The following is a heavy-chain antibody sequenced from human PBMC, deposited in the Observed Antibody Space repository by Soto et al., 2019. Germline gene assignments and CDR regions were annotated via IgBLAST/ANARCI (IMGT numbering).Heavy chain of an antibody. CDR1: GFLVNSAY. CDR3: AKSVSSFACRY. CDR2: INSDGST. Sequence: EVQLVESGGGLIPPGGSLRLSCAASGFLVNSAYMTWVRQAPGKGLEWLSMINSDGSTLYAESVKGRFTISRDNSKNTLDLQMHSLRAEDTAMYYCAKSVSSFACRYWGHGTLLIVTS. J-gene: IGHJ4*01. D-gene: IGHD5-18*01. V-gene: IGHV3-53*01.